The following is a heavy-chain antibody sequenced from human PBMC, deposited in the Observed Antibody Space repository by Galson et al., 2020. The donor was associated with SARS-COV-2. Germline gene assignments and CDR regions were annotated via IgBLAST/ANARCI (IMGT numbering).Heavy chain of an antibody. J-gene: IGHJ6*02. Sequence: GGSLRLSCAASGFSFGTYATSWVRQAPGKGLEWVSSISGIIGNTYYADSVKGRFTVSKDISTNTVYLEMNSLRAEDTAVYYCARIANGGNNPRYYYYYAMDVWGQGTTVTV. CDR2: ISGIIGNT. D-gene: IGHD2-21*01. CDR1: GFSFGTYA. V-gene: IGHV3-23*01. CDR3: ARIANGGNNPRYYYYYAMDV.